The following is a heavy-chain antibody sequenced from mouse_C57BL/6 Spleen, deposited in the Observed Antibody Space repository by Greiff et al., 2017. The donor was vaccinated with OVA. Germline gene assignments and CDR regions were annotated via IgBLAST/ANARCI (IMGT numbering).Heavy chain of an antibody. CDR3: ARRSEYAMDY. Sequence: EVNVVESGGGLVQPGGSLKLSCAASGFTFSDYYMYWVRQTPEKRLEWVAYISNGGGSTYYPDTVKGRFTISRDNAKNTLYLQMSRLKSEDTAMYYCARRSEYAMDYWGQGTSVTVSS. V-gene: IGHV5-12*01. CDR1: GFTFSDYY. CDR2: ISNGGGST. J-gene: IGHJ4*01.